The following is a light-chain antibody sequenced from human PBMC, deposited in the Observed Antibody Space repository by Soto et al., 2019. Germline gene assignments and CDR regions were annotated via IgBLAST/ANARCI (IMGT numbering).Light chain of an antibody. CDR1: QGISSF. V-gene: IGKV1-9*01. CDR2: TAS. Sequence: IQLTQSPSSLSASVGDRVTITCRASQGISSFLAWYQQKPGKAPKLLIYTASTLQSGVPSRFSGSGSGTDFPLTISSLQPEDVATYFCQQLNSHPITFGQGTRLEVK. J-gene: IGKJ5*01. CDR3: QQLNSHPIT.